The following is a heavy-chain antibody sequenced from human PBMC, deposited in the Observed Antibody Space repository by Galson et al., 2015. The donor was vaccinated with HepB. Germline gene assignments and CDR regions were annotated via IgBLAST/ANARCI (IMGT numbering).Heavy chain of an antibody. CDR1: GFTFSSYA. D-gene: IGHD2-2*01. J-gene: IGHJ6*02. CDR2: ISYDGSNK. Sequence: SLRLSCAASGFTFSSYAMHWVRQAPGKGLEWVAVISYDGSNKYYADSVKGRFTISRDNSKNTLYLQMNSLRAEDTAVYYCARDTRWGYCSSTSCYPYYYGMDVWGQGTTVTVSS. CDR3: ARDTRWGYCSSTSCYPYYYGMDV. V-gene: IGHV3-30*04.